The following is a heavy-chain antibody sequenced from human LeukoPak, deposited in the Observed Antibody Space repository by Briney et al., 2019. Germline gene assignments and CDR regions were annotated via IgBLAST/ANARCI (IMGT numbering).Heavy chain of an antibody. V-gene: IGHV3-30*02. J-gene: IGHJ4*02. Sequence: PGGSLRLSCAASGCTFSSYGMYWVRQAPGKGLEWVSFIRGDGTNKYYADSVKGRFTISRDNSKNTLYLQMNSLRPEDAGVYYCAKDPENNGYSDGSFDYWGQGTLVTVSS. CDR3: AKDPENNGYSDGSFDY. CDR1: GCTFSSYG. CDR2: IRGDGTNK. D-gene: IGHD3-22*01.